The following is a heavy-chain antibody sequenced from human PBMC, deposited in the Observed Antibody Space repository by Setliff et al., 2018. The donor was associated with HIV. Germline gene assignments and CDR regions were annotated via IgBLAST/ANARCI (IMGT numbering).Heavy chain of an antibody. CDR1: GYTFTSYY. Sequence: GASVKVSCKASGYTFTSYYLHWVRQAPGQGPEWMGTINPSGGSTSYAQKFQGRVTMTRDTSTSTVYMELSSLISEDTALYYCARDRGSYYEGSYNYYGMDVWGQGTTVTVSS. V-gene: IGHV1-46*01. D-gene: IGHD1-26*01. J-gene: IGHJ6*02. CDR3: ARDRGSYYEGSYNYYGMDV. CDR2: INPSGGST.